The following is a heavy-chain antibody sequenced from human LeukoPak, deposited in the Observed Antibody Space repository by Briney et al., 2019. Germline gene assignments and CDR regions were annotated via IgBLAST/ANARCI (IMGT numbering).Heavy chain of an antibody. Sequence: GGSLRLSCAASGFTIRSNYMSWVRQAPGKGLEWVSVIYSGGNTYYADSVKGRFTFSKDNSKNTLYLQMTNLRVEDTAVYYCARGVGQDAFDIWGQGTMVTVSS. V-gene: IGHV3-53*01. CDR1: GFTIRSNY. CDR2: IYSGGNT. D-gene: IGHD1-26*01. CDR3: ARGVGQDAFDI. J-gene: IGHJ3*02.